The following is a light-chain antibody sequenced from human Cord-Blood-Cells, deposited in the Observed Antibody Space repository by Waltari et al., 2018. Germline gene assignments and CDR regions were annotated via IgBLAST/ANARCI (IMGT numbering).Light chain of an antibody. Sequence: SALTQPASVSASPGQSVTISCNATSSAVGGYNYCTWYQQHPGNTPIVMTYDVSKRPSGVSNRFSGSKSGTTASLTISVLQAEDEADYYCCSYAGSSPFVFGGGTKLTVL. V-gene: IGLV2-23*02. CDR1: SSAVGGYNY. J-gene: IGLJ2*01. CDR2: DVS. CDR3: CSYAGSSPFV.